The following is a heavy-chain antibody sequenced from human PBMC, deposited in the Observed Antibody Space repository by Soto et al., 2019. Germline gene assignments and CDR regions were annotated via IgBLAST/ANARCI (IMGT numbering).Heavy chain of an antibody. Sequence: EVHLVESGGGLVQPGGSLRLSCVASGFSFTNYWRIWSPQAPGKGLEWLANINGDGREIHYFDYLKGRFTISRDNAKRSLFLAINSLRAGETAVYFCARDIGPNPFDYWGQGTXVTVSS. CDR1: GFSFTNYW. CDR2: INGDGREI. D-gene: IGHD1-26*01. V-gene: IGHV3-7*01. J-gene: IGHJ4*02. CDR3: ARDIGPNPFDY.